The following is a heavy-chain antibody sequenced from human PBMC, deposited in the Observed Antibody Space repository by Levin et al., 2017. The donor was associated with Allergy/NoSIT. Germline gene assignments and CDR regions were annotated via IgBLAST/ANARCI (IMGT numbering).Heavy chain of an antibody. V-gene: IGHV3-23*01. CDR2: ISGSGDTT. Sequence: GGSLRLSCAASGFTFSNYVMSWVRQAPGKGLEWVSAISGSGDTTSYADSVKGRFTISRDNSKNTLYLQMDSVRAEDSAVYFCAKDSYYGSGNYDYFDCWGQGTLVTVSS. J-gene: IGHJ4*02. D-gene: IGHD3-10*01. CDR1: GFTFSNYV. CDR3: AKDSYYGSGNYDYFDC.